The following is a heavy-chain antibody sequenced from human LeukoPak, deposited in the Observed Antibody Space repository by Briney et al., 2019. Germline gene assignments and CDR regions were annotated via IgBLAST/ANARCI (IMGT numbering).Heavy chain of an antibody. Sequence: GGSLRLSCSGSGFTFSSYVMHCVRQAPRKGVEYVSTISSNGGRTYYADSVKGRFTISRDHSKNTLYFQMSSAGAEDTAVYYCVKAAAPWQWLPDWGQGTRVIVSS. J-gene: IGHJ4*02. V-gene: IGHV3-64D*08. D-gene: IGHD6-19*01. CDR2: ISSNGGRT. CDR3: VKAAAPWQWLPD. CDR1: GFTFSSYV.